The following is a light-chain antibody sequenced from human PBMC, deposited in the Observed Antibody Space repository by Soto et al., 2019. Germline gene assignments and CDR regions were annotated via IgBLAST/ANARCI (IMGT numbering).Light chain of an antibody. CDR1: SSDVGGYNY. V-gene: IGLV2-14*01. CDR2: GVS. J-gene: IGLJ1*01. CDR3: SSYTSSSTLV. Sequence: QSVLTQPASVSGSPGQSITISCTGTSSDVGGYNYVSWYQQHPGKAPKLMIYGVSNRPSGVSNRFSGPKSGNTASLTISGLQAEDEADYYCSSYTSSSTLVFGTGTKVTVL.